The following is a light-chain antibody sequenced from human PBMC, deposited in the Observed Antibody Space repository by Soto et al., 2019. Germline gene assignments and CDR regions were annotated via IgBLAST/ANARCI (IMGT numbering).Light chain of an antibody. Sequence: DIVMTQPPDSLTVSLGERATINCRSSQSVLYSSNNKNYLAWYQHKPGQPPKLLIYRASTRDSGVPDRFSGSGSGTDFTLTISSLQAEDVAVYSCQQYYRTPITFGGGTKVDIK. J-gene: IGKJ4*01. CDR1: QSVLYSSNNKNY. V-gene: IGKV4-1*01. CDR2: RAS. CDR3: QQYYRTPIT.